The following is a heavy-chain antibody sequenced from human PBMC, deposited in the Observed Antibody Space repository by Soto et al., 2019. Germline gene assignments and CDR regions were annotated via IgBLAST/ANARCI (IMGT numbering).Heavy chain of an antibody. D-gene: IGHD6-13*01. J-gene: IGHJ4*01. CDR3: AKKPACISAAGTTDY. Sequence: GGALTLSCAASGFTFSSYAVSWVRQAPGKGLEWVSAISGSGGGTSYADSVKGRFTISRDNSKNTLYLQINSLRAEDTAVYYCAKKPACISAAGTTDYWDHVTLVPVSP. CDR2: ISGSGGGT. CDR1: GFTFSSYA. V-gene: IGHV3-23*01.